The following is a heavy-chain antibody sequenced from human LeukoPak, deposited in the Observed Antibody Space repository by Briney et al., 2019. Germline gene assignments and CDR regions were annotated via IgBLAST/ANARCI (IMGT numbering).Heavy chain of an antibody. D-gene: IGHD5-18*01. Sequence: GGSLRLSCAASGFTFSSFAMNWVRQAPGKGLEWVAAISASGGSTYYADAVKGRFTISRDNTQDALYVQVNSLGAEDTAVYYCAKGSYYSYGYFHYWDQGALVTVSS. CDR3: AKGSYYSYGYFHY. CDR2: ISASGGST. J-gene: IGHJ4*02. CDR1: GFTFSSFA. V-gene: IGHV3-23*01.